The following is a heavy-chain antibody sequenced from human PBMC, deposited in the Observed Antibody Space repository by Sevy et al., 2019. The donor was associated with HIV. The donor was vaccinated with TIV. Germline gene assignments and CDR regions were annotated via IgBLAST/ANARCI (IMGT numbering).Heavy chain of an antibody. J-gene: IGHJ3*01. V-gene: IGHV4-34*01. CDR3: ARHCTGSSCSHAFDL. CDR1: GGSFSGYY. D-gene: IGHD2-15*01. CDR2: VNHSGGT. Sequence: SETLSLTCAVYGGSFSGYYWSWIRQPPGKGLELVGEVNHSGGTNYNPSLKSRVTISADTSKNQFSLKLNSVTAADTAVYYCARHCTGSSCSHAFDLWGQGTIVTVSS.